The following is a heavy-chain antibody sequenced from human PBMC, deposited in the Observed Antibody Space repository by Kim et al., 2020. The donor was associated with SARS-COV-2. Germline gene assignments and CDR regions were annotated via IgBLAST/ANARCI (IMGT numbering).Heavy chain of an antibody. J-gene: IGHJ6*02. CDR2: IYYSGST. D-gene: IGHD1-26*01. Sequence: SETLSLTCTVSGGSISSGGYYWSWIRQHPGKGLEWIGYIYYSGSTYYNPSLKSRVTISVDTSKNQFSLKLSSVTAADTAVYYCARWVGATKSKLSYYYYGMDVWGQGTTVTVSS. CDR1: GGSISSGGYY. CDR3: ARWVGATKSKLSYYYYGMDV. V-gene: IGHV4-31*03.